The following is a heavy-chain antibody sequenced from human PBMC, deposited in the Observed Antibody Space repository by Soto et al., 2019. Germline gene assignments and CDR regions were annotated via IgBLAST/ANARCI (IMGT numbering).Heavy chain of an antibody. CDR2: ISGDLSST. CDR1: GFFFNDYG. D-gene: IGHD2-15*01. J-gene: IGHJ4*02. CDR3: ARGIGFSAQDY. Sequence: EMQLVESGGGLVQPGGSLRLSCAASGFFFNDYGMHWVRQAPGKGLMWVSRISGDLSSTDYADSVKGRFTISRDNAKNTLYLQMDSLRADDTAVYFCARGIGFSAQDYWGQGTLVTVSS. V-gene: IGHV3-74*01.